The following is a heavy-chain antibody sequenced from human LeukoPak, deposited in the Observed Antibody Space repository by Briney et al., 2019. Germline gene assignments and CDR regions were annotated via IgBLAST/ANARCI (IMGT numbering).Heavy chain of an antibody. J-gene: IGHJ4*02. D-gene: IGHD2/OR15-2a*01. Sequence: ASVKVSCKASGYTFTSYYMHWVRQAPGQGLEWMGIINPSGGSTSYAQKFQGRVTMTRDMSTSTVYMELNSLRAEDTAVYYCARRAGEYSHPYDYWGQGTLVTVSS. V-gene: IGHV1-46*01. CDR2: INPSGGST. CDR3: ARRAGEYSHPYDY. CDR1: GYTFTSYY.